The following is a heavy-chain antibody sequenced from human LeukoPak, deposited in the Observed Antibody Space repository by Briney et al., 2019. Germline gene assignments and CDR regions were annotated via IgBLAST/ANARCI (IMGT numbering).Heavy chain of an antibody. CDR2: INPNSGGT. V-gene: IGHV1-2*04. CDR1: GYTFTGYY. Sequence: ASVNVSCKTSGYTFTGYYVHWVRQAPGQGLEWMGWINPNSGGTNYAQKFQGWVTMTRDTSISTVYMELSSLRSEDTAVYYCARDHLTTIVGATYYYYGMDVWGQGTTVTVSS. CDR3: ARDHLTTIVGATYYYYGMDV. D-gene: IGHD1-26*01. J-gene: IGHJ6*02.